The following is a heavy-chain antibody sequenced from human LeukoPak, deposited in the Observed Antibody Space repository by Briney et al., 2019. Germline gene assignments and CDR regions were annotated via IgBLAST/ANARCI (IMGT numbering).Heavy chain of an antibody. Sequence: GGSLRLSCAASGFTFDDYAMHWVRQAPGKGLEWVSGISWNSGSIGYADSVKGRFTISRDNAKNSLYLQMNSLRAEDTALYYCAKGTIFGVVTNNWFDPWGQGTLVTVSP. CDR2: ISWNSGSI. V-gene: IGHV3-9*01. J-gene: IGHJ5*02. CDR3: AKGTIFGVVTNNWFDP. D-gene: IGHD3-3*01. CDR1: GFTFDDYA.